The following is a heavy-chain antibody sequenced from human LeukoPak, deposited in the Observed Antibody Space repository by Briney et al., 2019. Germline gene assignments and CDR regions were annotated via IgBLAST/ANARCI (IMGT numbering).Heavy chain of an antibody. D-gene: IGHD2-15*01. CDR2: INHSGST. CDR3: AREDIVVVVAAGSQYNWFDP. CDR1: RGYFSGYY. V-gene: IGHV4-34*01. J-gene: IGHJ5*02. Sequence: PSETLSLTCAVYRGYFSGYYWSWIHQPPGKGLEWIGEINHSGSTNYNPSLKSRVTISVDTSKNQFSLKLSSVTAADTAVYYCAREDIVVVVAAGSQYNWFDPWGQGTLVTVSS.